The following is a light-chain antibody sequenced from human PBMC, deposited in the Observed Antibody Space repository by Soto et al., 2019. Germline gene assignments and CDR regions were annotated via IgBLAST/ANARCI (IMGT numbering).Light chain of an antibody. CDR3: SSFTTDSTHV. Sequence: VLTQAASVSGSPGQSITISCTGTSSDVGSNIFVSWYQQHPGKVPKLMIYTVSSRPSGVSQRFSGSKSGNTASLTISGLQAEEEADYYCSSFTTDSTHVFGTGTKVTVL. V-gene: IGLV2-14*01. CDR2: TVS. CDR1: SSDVGSNIF. J-gene: IGLJ1*01.